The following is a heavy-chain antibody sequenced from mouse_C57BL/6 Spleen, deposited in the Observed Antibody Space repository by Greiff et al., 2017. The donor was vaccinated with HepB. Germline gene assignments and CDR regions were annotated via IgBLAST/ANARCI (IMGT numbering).Heavy chain of an antibody. D-gene: IGHD2-5*01. Sequence: VQLQQSGAELVRPGASVKLSCTASGFNIKDDYMHWVKQRPEQGLEWIGWIDPENGDTEYASKFQGKATITADTSSNTAYLQLSSLTSEDAAVYYCTGYSNSAWFAYWGQGTLVTVSA. CDR1: GFNIKDDY. J-gene: IGHJ3*01. CDR3: TGYSNSAWFAY. V-gene: IGHV14-4*01. CDR2: IDPENGDT.